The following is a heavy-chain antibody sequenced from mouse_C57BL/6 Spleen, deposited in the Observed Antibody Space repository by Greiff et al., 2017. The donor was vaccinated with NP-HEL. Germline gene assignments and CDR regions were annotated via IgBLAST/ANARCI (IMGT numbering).Heavy chain of an antibody. Sequence: VQLQQSGAELVKPGASVKISCKASGYAFSSYWMNWVKQRPGKGLEWIGPISPGAGDTNYNGKFKGKATLTADKASSTAYMQLSSLTSEDSAVYCCARDGSSDWYFEVWGTGTTVTVSS. CDR3: ARDGSSDWYFEV. CDR1: GYAFSSYW. J-gene: IGHJ1*03. CDR2: ISPGAGDT. D-gene: IGHD1-1*01. V-gene: IGHV1-80*01.